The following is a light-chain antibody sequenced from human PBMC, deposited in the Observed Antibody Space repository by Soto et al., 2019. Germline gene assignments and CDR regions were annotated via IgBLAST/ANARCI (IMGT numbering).Light chain of an antibody. Sequence: EIVMAQSPATLSVSPGEGATLSCRASQSVRGNLAWYQQKPGQAPRLLIHGASTRASGIPTRFSGAGSGAEFTLTISSLQSEDSAVYFCQQYIDWPRTFGGGTRVDIK. CDR1: QSVRGN. CDR2: GAS. CDR3: QQYIDWPRT. V-gene: IGKV3D-15*01. J-gene: IGKJ4*01.